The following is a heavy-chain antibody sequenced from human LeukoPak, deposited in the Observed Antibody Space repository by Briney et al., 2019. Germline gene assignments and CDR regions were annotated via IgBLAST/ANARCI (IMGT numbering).Heavy chain of an antibody. V-gene: IGHV1-69*13. J-gene: IGHJ3*02. CDR2: IIPIFGTA. CDR1: GGTFSSYA. D-gene: IGHD1-14*01. Sequence: GASVKVSCKASGGTFSSYAISWVRQAPGQGLEWMGGIIPIFGTANYAQKFQGRVTITADESTSTAYMELSSLRSEDTAVYYCAKTAETHVFGPFDIWGQGTMVTVSS. CDR3: AKTAETHVFGPFDI.